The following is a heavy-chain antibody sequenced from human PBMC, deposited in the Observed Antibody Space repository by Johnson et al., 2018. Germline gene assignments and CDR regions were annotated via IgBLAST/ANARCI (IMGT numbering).Heavy chain of an antibody. D-gene: IGHD3-10*01. V-gene: IGHV3-21*01. CDR2: ISSSSSYI. CDR1: GFTFSCYS. CDR3: ARLSGYYGRDI. Sequence: VQLVESGGGVVQPGRSLRLSCAASGFTFSCYSMNWVRQAPGKGLEWVSFISSSSSYIYYADSMKGRFTISSRNSKNTLYMNTKNLRAEDTAVYYCARLSGYYGRDIGGQGTTVTVSS. J-gene: IGHJ6*02.